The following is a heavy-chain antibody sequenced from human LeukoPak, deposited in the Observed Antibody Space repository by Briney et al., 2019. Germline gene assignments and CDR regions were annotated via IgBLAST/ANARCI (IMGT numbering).Heavy chain of an antibody. CDR3: AKEKTGGSGTYHGDYYFDY. J-gene: IGHJ4*02. D-gene: IGHD1-26*01. Sequence: GGSLRLSCAASGFTFSSYAMSWVRQAPGKGLEWVSAIRGSGGSTYYADSVKGRFTISRDNSKNTLYLQMNSLRAEDTAIYYCAKEKTGGSGTYHGDYYFDYWGQGTLVTVSS. CDR1: GFTFSSYA. CDR2: IRGSGGST. V-gene: IGHV3-23*01.